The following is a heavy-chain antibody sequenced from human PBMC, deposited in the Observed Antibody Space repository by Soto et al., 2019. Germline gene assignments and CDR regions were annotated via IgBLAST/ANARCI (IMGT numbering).Heavy chain of an antibody. CDR1: GFTFSGYA. CDR3: AKCRGGDYREYYFDY. V-gene: IGHV3-23*01. J-gene: IGHJ4*02. Sequence: EVQLLESGGGLVQPGGSLRLSCAASGFTFSGYAMSWVRQAPGKGLEWVSTITNAAGGRTYYADSVKGRFTISRDNSMNTLYLQLNTLRAEDTAVYYCAKCRGGDYREYYFDYWGLGTLVTVSS. D-gene: IGHD3-10*01. CDR2: ITNAAGGRT.